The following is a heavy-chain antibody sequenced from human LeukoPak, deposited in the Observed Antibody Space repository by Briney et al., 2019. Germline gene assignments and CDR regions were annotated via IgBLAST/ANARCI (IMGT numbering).Heavy chain of an antibody. CDR2: INHSGST. CDR3: ARGGYFDWLLPNDAFDI. V-gene: IGHV4-34*01. J-gene: IGHJ3*02. D-gene: IGHD3-9*01. CDR1: GGSFSGYH. Sequence: SETLSLTCAVYGGSFSGYHWSWIRQPPGKGLEWIGEINHSGSTNYNPSLKSRVTISVDTSKNQFSLKLSSVTAADTAVYYCARGGYFDWLLPNDAFDIWGQGTMVTVSS.